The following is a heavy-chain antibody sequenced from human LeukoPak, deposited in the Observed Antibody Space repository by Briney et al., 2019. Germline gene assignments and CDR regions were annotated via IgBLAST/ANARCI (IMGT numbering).Heavy chain of an antibody. CDR3: ARHAGMYSSSSRGVPHYFDY. Sequence: ASVKVSCKASGYTFTSYYMHWVRQAPGQGLEWMGIINPSGGSTSYAQKFQGRVTMTRDTSTSTVYMELSSLRSEDTAVYYCARHAGMYSSSSRGVPHYFDYWGQGTLVTVSS. D-gene: IGHD6-6*01. V-gene: IGHV1-46*01. CDR2: INPSGGST. J-gene: IGHJ4*02. CDR1: GYTFTSYY.